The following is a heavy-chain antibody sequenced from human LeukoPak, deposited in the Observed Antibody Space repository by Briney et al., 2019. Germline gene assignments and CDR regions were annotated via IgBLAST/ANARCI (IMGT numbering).Heavy chain of an antibody. V-gene: IGHV4-38-2*01. CDR1: GYSFSSGYY. CDR2: IYHSGST. Sequence: PSETLSLTCAVSGYSFSSGYYWGWIRQPPGKGLEWIGSIYHSGSTYYNPSLKSRVTISVDTSKNQFSLKLSSVTAADTAVYYCAKHSWGELWDYWGQGTLVTVSS. D-gene: IGHD1-26*01. CDR3: AKHSWGELWDY. J-gene: IGHJ4*02.